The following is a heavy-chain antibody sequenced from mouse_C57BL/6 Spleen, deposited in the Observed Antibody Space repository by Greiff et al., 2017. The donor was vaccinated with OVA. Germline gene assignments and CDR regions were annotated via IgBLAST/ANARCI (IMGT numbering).Heavy chain of an antibody. V-gene: IGHV1-52*01. D-gene: IGHD2-4*01. CDR2: IDPSDSET. Sequence: QVQLQQPGAELVRPGSSVKLSCKASGYTFTSYWMHWVKQRPIQGLEWIGNIDPSDSETHYNQKFKDKATLTVDKSSSTAYMQLSSLTSEDSAVYYCAKSLIYYEYPDYWGEGTTLTDSS. CDR3: AKSLIYYEYPDY. CDR1: GYTFTSYW. J-gene: IGHJ2*01.